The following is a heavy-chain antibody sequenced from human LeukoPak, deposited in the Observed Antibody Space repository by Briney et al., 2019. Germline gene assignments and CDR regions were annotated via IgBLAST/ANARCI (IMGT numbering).Heavy chain of an antibody. Sequence: GGSLRLSCAASGFTFSSYSMNWVRQAPGKGLELVSSISSSSSYIYYADSVKGRFTISRDNAKNSLYLQMNSLRAEDTAVYYCARGRTYYYDSSGLPYWGQGTLVTVSS. D-gene: IGHD3-22*01. CDR3: ARGRTYYYDSSGLPY. CDR1: GFTFSSYS. CDR2: ISSSSSYI. J-gene: IGHJ4*02. V-gene: IGHV3-21*04.